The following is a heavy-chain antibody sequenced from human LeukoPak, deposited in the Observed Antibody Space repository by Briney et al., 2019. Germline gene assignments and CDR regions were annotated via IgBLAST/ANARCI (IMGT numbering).Heavy chain of an antibody. Sequence: GGSLRLSCAASGFTFGDFAMHWVRQAPGKGLEWVSGVSWNSDKIEYADSVKGRFTISRDNSKNALYLQMNSLRAEDTAVYYCARDYYDSSGYYPYFDYWGQGTLVTVSS. CDR3: ARDYYDSSGYYPYFDY. CDR1: GFTFGDFA. D-gene: IGHD3-22*01. J-gene: IGHJ4*02. CDR2: VSWNSDKI. V-gene: IGHV3-9*01.